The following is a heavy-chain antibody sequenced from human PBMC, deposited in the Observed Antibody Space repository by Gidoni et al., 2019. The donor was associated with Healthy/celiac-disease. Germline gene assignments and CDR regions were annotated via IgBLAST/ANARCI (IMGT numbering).Heavy chain of an antibody. V-gene: IGHV3-30*18. CDR3: AKDHFVLPDYYYYGMDV. CDR2: ISYDGSNK. D-gene: IGHD2-8*01. CDR1: GFTFRSYG. Sequence: QVQLVESGGGVVQPGRSLRLSCAASGFTFRSYGMHWVRQAPGKGLEWVAVISYDGSNKYYADSVKGRFTISRDNSKNTLYLQMNSLRAEDTAVYYCAKDHFVLPDYYYYGMDVWGQGTTVTVSS. J-gene: IGHJ6*02.